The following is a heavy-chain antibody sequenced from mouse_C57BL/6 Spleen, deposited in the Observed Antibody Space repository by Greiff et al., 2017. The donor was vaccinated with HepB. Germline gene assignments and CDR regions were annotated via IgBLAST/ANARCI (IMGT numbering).Heavy chain of an antibody. CDR3: ASYSSLYYAMDD. CDR1: GYTFTSYW. J-gene: IGHJ4*01. D-gene: IGHD2-5*01. Sequence: QVQLQQPGAELVKPGASVKLSCKASGYTFTSYWMQWVKQRPGQGLEWIGEIDPSDSYTNYTQKFKGKATLTVDTSSSTAYMQLSSLTSEDTAVYDCASYSSLYYAMDDWGQGTSVTVSS. V-gene: IGHV1-50*01. CDR2: IDPSDSYT.